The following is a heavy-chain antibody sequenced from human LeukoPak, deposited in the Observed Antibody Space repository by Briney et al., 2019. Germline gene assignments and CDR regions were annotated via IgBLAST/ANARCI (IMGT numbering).Heavy chain of an antibody. CDR1: GFTFSTFA. J-gene: IGHJ4*02. V-gene: IGHV3-23*01. D-gene: IGHD2-8*02. CDR3: ATYRQVLLPFES. CDR2: IFPSGGEI. Sequence: GSLRLSCAASGFTFSTFAMIWVRQPPGKGLEWVSSIFPSGGEIHYADSVRGRFTISRDNSKSTLSLQMNSLRAEATAIYYCATYRQVLLPFESWGQGTLVTVSS.